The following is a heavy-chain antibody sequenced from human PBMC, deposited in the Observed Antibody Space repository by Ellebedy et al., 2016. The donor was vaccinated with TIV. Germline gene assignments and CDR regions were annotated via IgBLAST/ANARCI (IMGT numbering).Heavy chain of an antibody. CDR2: LYSDGSGA. J-gene: IGHJ6*02. CDR1: GFTFDKYW. CDR3: ARDPTNFSSGWQYHYGLDV. D-gene: IGHD3-22*01. Sequence: GGSLRLSXAASGFTFDKYWMHWVRQAPGEGLVWVSRLYSDGSGASYADSVKGRFTISRDNAKSTLFLQMESLEVEDTAVYFCARDPTNFSSGWQYHYGLDVWGQGTTVTVSS. V-gene: IGHV3-74*01.